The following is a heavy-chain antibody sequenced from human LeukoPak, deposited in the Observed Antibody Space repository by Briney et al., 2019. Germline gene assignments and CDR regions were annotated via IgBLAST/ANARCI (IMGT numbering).Heavy chain of an antibody. CDR2: ISSSSSYT. J-gene: IGHJ4*02. V-gene: IGHV3-11*06. Sequence: GGSLRLSCAASGFTFSDYYMSWIRQAPGKGLEWVSYISSSSSYTNYADSVKGRFTISRDNAKNSLYLQMNSVRAEDTAMYYCVRDGGYYGPDSWGQGALVSVSS. CDR3: VRDGGYYGPDS. D-gene: IGHD3-10*01. CDR1: GFTFSDYY.